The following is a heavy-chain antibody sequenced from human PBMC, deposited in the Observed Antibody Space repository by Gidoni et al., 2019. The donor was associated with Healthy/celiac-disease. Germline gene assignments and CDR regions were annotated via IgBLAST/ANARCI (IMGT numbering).Heavy chain of an antibody. CDR1: GGTFSSYA. V-gene: IGHV1-69*12. Sequence: QVQLVQSGAEVKKPGSSVKVSCKASGGTFSSYAIRWVRQAPGQGLEWMGGIIPIFGTANYAQKFQGRVTITADESTSTAYMELSSLRSEDTAVYYCARDLRGDYGSGSYHLSGWFDPWGQGTLVTVSS. J-gene: IGHJ5*02. D-gene: IGHD3-10*01. CDR3: ARDLRGDYGSGSYHLSGWFDP. CDR2: IIPIFGTA.